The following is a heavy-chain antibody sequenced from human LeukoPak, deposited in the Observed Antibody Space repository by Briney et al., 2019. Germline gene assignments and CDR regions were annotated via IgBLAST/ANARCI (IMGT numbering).Heavy chain of an antibody. CDR1: GFTFDDYA. Sequence: GRSLRLSCAASGFTFDDYAMHWVRQAPGKGLEWVSGISWNSGSIGYADSVKGRFTISRDNAKNSLYLQMNSLRAEDTAVYYCAKPTDYWGQGTLVTVSS. CDR2: ISWNSGSI. J-gene: IGHJ4*02. CDR3: AKPTDY. V-gene: IGHV3-9*01.